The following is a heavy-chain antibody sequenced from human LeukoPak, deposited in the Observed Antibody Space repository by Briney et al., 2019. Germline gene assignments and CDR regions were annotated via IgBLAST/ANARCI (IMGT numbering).Heavy chain of an antibody. J-gene: IGHJ4*02. V-gene: IGHV4-34*01. D-gene: IGHD2-15*01. CDR3: ARGLSRLPSGGY. Sequence: PSETLSLTCAVYGGSFSGYYWNWIRQPPGKGLEWIGQINHSGSANYNPSLRSRVAISVDTSENQFSLRLSSVTAADTAVYYRARGLSRLPSGGYWGQGTLVTVSS. CDR2: INHSGSA. CDR1: GGSFSGYY.